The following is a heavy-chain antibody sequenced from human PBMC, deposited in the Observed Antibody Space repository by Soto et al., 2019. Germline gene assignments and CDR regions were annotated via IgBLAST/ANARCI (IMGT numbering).Heavy chain of an antibody. V-gene: IGHV3-21*01. CDR2: LTGRGSF. D-gene: IGHD3-10*01. Sequence: GGSLGLACAACGFTVSTLAVDWVRQAPGRGLEWVSGLTGRGSFYADSVKGRFTISRDNAKNTLYLQMSSLRAEDTAVYYCARDENLVRGLPFDSWGPGTLVTVSS. J-gene: IGHJ4*02. CDR1: GFTVSTLA. CDR3: ARDENLVRGLPFDS.